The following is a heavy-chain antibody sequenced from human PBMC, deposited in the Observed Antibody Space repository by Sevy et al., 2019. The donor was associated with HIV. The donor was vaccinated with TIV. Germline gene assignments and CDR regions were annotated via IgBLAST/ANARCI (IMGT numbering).Heavy chain of an antibody. V-gene: IGHV3-64D*06. CDR3: VKEGYSSSSVLDY. Sequence: GGSLRLSCSASGFTFSSYAMYWVRQAPGKGLEYVSAISSNGGSTYYADSVKGRFTISRDNSKNTLYLQMSSLRAEDTAVYYCVKEGYSSSSVLDYCGQGTLVTVSS. CDR1: GFTFSSYA. D-gene: IGHD6-6*01. CDR2: ISSNGGST. J-gene: IGHJ4*02.